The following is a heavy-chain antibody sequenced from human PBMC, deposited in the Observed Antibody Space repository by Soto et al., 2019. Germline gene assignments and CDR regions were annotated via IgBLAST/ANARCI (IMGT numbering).Heavy chain of an antibody. J-gene: IGHJ6*02. D-gene: IGHD4-17*01. V-gene: IGHV5-51*01. Sequence: GESLKISCKGSGYSFTSYWIGWVRQMPGKGLEWMGIIYPGDSDTRYSPSFQGQVTISADKSISTAYLQWSSLKASDTAMYYCARLPLRSYYYYYGMDVWGQGTTVIVSS. CDR2: IYPGDSDT. CDR1: GYSFTSYW. CDR3: ARLPLRSYYYYYGMDV.